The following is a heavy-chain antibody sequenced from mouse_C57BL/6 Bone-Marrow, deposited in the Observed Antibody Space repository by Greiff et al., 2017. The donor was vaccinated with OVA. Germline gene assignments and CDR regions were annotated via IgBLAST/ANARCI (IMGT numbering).Heavy chain of an antibody. Sequence: EVQLVESGPELVKPGASVKISCKASGYSFTGYYMHWVKQSHGTILDWIGYIYTYNGVSSYNQKFKGQATLTVDNSSSTAYMELRSLTSEDSAVYYCARGTGFDYWGQGTTLTVSS. CDR2: IYTYNGVS. CDR1: GYSFTGYY. D-gene: IGHD3-3*01. CDR3: ARGTGFDY. V-gene: IGHV1-31*01. J-gene: IGHJ2*01.